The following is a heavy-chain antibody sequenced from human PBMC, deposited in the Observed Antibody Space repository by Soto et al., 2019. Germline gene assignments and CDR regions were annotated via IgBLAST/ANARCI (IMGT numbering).Heavy chain of an antibody. J-gene: IGHJ4*02. V-gene: IGHV4-39*01. CDR2: IYYSGST. CDR1: GGSISSSSYY. CDR3: ARHTPAISISDH. Sequence: QLQLQESGPGLVKPSETLSLTCTVSGGSISSSSYYWGWIRQPPGKGLEWIGSIYYSGSTYYNPSLKSRVTISVDTSKNQFYLKLRSVNAADTAVYYCARHTPAISISDHWGQGTLVTVSS. D-gene: IGHD2-15*01.